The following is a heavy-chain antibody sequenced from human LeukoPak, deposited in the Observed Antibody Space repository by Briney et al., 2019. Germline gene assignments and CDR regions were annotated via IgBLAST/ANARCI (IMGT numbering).Heavy chain of an antibody. D-gene: IGHD3-9*01. CDR1: GGSISSYY. Sequence: SETLSLTCTVSGGSISSYYWSWIRQPPEKGLEWIGYIYYSGSTNYNPSLKSRVTISVDTSKNQFSLKLSSVTAADTAVYYCARHLGDTLTPNWFDPWGQGTLVTVSS. CDR2: IYYSGST. V-gene: IGHV4-59*08. CDR3: ARHLGDTLTPNWFDP. J-gene: IGHJ5*02.